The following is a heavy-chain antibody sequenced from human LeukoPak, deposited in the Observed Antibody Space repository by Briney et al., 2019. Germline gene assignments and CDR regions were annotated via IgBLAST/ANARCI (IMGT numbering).Heavy chain of an antibody. CDR1: GFTFSSYT. CDR3: ARDLLADYYKYGMDV. CDR2: ISYDGSNK. J-gene: IGHJ6*02. V-gene: IGHV3-30*04. Sequence: GGSLRLSCAASGFTFSSYTMHWVRPAPGKGLEWVAVISYDGSNKYYADSVRGRFTISRDNSKTTLYLQMNSLRAEDTAVYYCARDLLADYYKYGMDVWGQGTTVTVSS.